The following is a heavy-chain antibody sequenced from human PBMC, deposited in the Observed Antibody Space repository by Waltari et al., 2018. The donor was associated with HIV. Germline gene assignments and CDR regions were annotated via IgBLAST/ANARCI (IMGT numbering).Heavy chain of an antibody. CDR1: GVSISSGSYY. CDR3: ARGVPAATDWFDP. V-gene: IGHV4-61*02. Sequence: QVQLQESGPGLVKPSQTLSLTCTVSGVSISSGSYYWSWIRQPAGKGLEWIGRIYISGSTNYNPALKSRVTISVDTSKNHFSLKLSSVTAADTAVYYCARGVPAATDWFDPWGQGTLVTVSS. J-gene: IGHJ5*02. CDR2: IYISGST. D-gene: IGHD2-2*01.